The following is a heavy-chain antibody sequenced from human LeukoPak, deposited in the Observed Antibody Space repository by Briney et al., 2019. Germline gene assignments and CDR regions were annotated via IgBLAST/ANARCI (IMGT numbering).Heavy chain of an antibody. V-gene: IGHV3-7*03. J-gene: IGHJ6*02. CDR3: ARWETGTSSGHVMDV. Sequence: GGSLRLSCAASGFTFSGYWMTWVRQAPGKGLEWVANIKQDASETYYAGSVKGRFTISRDNAKNSLYLQMNSLRADDTAVYYCARWETGTSSGHVMDVWGQGTTVTVSS. CDR1: GFTFSGYW. D-gene: IGHD1-1*01. CDR2: IKQDASET.